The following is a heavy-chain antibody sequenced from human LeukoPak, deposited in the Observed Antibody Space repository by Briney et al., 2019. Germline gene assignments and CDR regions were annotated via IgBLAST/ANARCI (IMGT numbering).Heavy chain of an antibody. CDR2: ISYDGSNK. V-gene: IGHV3-30*09. CDR3: ARAGRYSYGQDYYYGMDV. CDR1: GFTFSSYA. J-gene: IGHJ6*02. D-gene: IGHD5-18*01. Sequence: GGSLRLSCAASGFTFSSYAMHWVRQAPGKGLEWVAVISYDGSNKYYADSVKGRFAISRDNSKNTLYLQMNSLRAEDTAVYYCARAGRYSYGQDYYYGMDVWGQGTTVTVSS.